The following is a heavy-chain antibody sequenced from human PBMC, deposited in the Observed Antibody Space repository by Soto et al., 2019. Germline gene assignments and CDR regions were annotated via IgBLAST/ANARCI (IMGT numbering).Heavy chain of an antibody. J-gene: IGHJ3*02. CDR1: GGTFSSYA. D-gene: IGHD2-15*01. Sequence: SVKVSCKASGGTFSSYAISWVRQAPGQGLEWMGGIIPIFGTANYAQKFQGRVTITADESTSTAYMELSSLRSEDTAVYYCARDKGYCSGGSCYFDDAFDIWGQGTMVTVSS. V-gene: IGHV1-69*13. CDR3: ARDKGYCSGGSCYFDDAFDI. CDR2: IIPIFGTA.